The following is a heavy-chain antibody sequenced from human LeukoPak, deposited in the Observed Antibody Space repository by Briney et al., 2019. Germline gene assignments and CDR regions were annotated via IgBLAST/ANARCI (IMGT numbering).Heavy chain of an antibody. Sequence: GGSLRLSCVASGFSINNYWMTWVRQAPGKGLEWVANIKQDGSEKYYVNSVKGRFTVSRGNAKNSLYLQMNSLRAEDTAVYYCASVPYSSGWHFDYWGQGTLVTVSS. D-gene: IGHD6-19*01. CDR3: ASVPYSSGWHFDY. CDR2: IKQDGSEK. V-gene: IGHV3-7*01. J-gene: IGHJ4*02. CDR1: GFSINNYW.